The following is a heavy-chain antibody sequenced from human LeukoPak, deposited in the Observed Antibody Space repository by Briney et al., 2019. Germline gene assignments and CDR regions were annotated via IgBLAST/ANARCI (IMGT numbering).Heavy chain of an antibody. V-gene: IGHV1-8*03. CDR3: ASVVVSA. Sequence: ASVKVSCKASGYTFTSYDINWVRQATGQGLEWMGWMNPNSGNTGYAQNFQGRVTITRNTSISTPYMELSSLRSEDTAVYYCASVVVSAWGQGTLVTVPS. CDR2: MNPNSGNT. J-gene: IGHJ4*02. D-gene: IGHD2-21*01. CDR1: GYTFTSYD.